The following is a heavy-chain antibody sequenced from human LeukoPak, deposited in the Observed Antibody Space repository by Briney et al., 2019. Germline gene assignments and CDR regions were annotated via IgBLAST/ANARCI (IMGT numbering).Heavy chain of an antibody. V-gene: IGHV3-23*01. Sequence: GGSLRLSCAASGFTFSSYAMSWVRQAPGKGLEWVSAISGSGGSTYYADSVKGRFTISRDNSKNTLYLQMNSLRAEDTAVYYCVRKYGSGSYIFDYWGQGTLVTVSS. CDR1: GFTFSSYA. D-gene: IGHD3-10*01. CDR3: VRKYGSGSYIFDY. CDR2: ISGSGGST. J-gene: IGHJ4*02.